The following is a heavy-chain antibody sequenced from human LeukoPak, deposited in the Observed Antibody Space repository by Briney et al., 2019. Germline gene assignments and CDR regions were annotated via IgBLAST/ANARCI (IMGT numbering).Heavy chain of an antibody. CDR3: AKDATPRNSVWDYFDY. D-gene: IGHD7-27*01. J-gene: IGHJ4*02. V-gene: IGHV3-23*01. CDR2: IGGPDDT. CDR1: GFSFNIHA. Sequence: GGSLRLSCAASGFSFNIHAMTRVRRAPGKGLEWVAVIGGPDDTHYADSVKGRFAVSRDDSTNTVFLQMNSLRADDSAIYYCAKDATPRNSVWDYFDYWGQGTLVTVSS.